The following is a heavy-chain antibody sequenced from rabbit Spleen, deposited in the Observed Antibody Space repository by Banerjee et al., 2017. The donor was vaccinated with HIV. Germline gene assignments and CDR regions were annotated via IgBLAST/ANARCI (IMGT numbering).Heavy chain of an antibody. CDR3: ARDLDGDTPYNSYYFDL. J-gene: IGHJ4*01. CDR1: GFSFSSSYW. D-gene: IGHD2-1*01. CDR2: IATGTGRA. Sequence: QEQLEESGGDLVKPEGSLTLTCTASGFSFSSSYWICWVRQAPGKGLEWVGGIATGTGRAYDAGWAKGRFTISKSSPTAVTLQVTSLTAADTATYFCARDLDGDTPYNSYYFDLWGPGTLVTVS. V-gene: IGHV1S45*01.